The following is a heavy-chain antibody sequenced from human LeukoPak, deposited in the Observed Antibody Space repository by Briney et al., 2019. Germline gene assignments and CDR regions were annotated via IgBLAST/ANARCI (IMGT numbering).Heavy chain of an antibody. CDR1: GFTFSSYS. CDR3: ARAKHPFIVVVPAATYYFDY. Sequence: GGSLRLSCAASGFTFSSYSMNWVRQAPGKGREWVSYISSSSSTIYYADSVKGRFTISRDNAKNSLYLQMNSLRAEDTAVYYCARAKHPFIVVVPAATYYFDYWGQGTLVTVSS. V-gene: IGHV3-48*01. J-gene: IGHJ4*02. CDR2: ISSSSSTI. D-gene: IGHD2-2*01.